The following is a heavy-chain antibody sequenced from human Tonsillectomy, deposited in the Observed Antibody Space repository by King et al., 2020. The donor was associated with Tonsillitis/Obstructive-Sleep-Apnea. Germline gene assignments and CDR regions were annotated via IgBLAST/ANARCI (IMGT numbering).Heavy chain of an antibody. Sequence: VQLQQWGAGLLKPSETLSLTCAVYGGSFSGYYWSWIRQPPGKGLEWIGEINHSGSTNYNPSLKSRVTISVDTSKNQFSLKLSSVTAADTAVYYCARGSKIFGVVISPRPFDYWGQGTLVTVSS. J-gene: IGHJ4*02. CDR2: INHSGST. D-gene: IGHD3-3*01. CDR1: GGSFSGYY. V-gene: IGHV4-34*01. CDR3: ARGSKIFGVVISPRPFDY.